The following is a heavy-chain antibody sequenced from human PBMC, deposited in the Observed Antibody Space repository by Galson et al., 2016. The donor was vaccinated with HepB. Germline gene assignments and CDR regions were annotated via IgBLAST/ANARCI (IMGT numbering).Heavy chain of an antibody. V-gene: IGHV4-39*02. CDR2: TYHSGSD. Sequence: SETLSLTCAVSGVSISSSAYYWGWIRQPPGKGLEWIGSTYHSGSDYYNPSLKSRVTIAVDASKNHFSLMLTSVSAADTAVYYCARRTGGSFDYWGQGTLVTVSS. CDR3: ARRTGGSFDY. J-gene: IGHJ4*02. D-gene: IGHD3-16*01. CDR1: GVSISSSAYY.